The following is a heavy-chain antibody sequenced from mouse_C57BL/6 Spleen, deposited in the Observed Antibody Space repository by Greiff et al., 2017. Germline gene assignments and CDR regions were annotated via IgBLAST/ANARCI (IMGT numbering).Heavy chain of an antibody. D-gene: IGHD3-3*01. V-gene: IGHV1-81*01. CDR1: GYTFTSYG. CDR2: IYPRSGNT. CDR3: ARGDNIDY. J-gene: IGHJ2*01. Sequence: QVQLQQSGAELARPGASVKLSCKASGYTFTSYGISWVKQRTGQGLEWIGAIYPRSGNTYYNEKFKGKATLTADKSSSTAYMELRSLTSEDSAVYFCARGDNIDYWGQGTTLTVSS.